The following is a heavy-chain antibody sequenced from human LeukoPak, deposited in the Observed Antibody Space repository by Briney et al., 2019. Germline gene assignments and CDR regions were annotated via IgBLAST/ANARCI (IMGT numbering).Heavy chain of an antibody. Sequence: GGSLRLSCTASGFTFSSYGMHWVRQAPGKGLEWVSFIQFDGSEKYYADSVRVRFTISRDNSKNTLSLQMNSLRAEDTALYYCAKDVYDCSGGSCPQYYYVMDVWGQGTTVTVSS. J-gene: IGHJ6*02. CDR3: AKDVYDCSGGSCPQYYYVMDV. CDR1: GFTFSSYG. V-gene: IGHV3-30*02. D-gene: IGHD2-15*01. CDR2: IQFDGSEK.